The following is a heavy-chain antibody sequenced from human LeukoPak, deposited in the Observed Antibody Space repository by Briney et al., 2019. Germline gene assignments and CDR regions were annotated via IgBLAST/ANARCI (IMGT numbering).Heavy chain of an antibody. Sequence: SVKVSCKASGGTFSSYAISWVRQAPGQGLEWMGGIIPIFGTANYAQKFQGRVTITTDESTSTAYMELSSLRSEDTAVYYCARDSQSYHHYYYYMDVWGKGTTVTVSS. D-gene: IGHD1-26*01. CDR1: GGTFSSYA. CDR2: IIPIFGTA. J-gene: IGHJ6*03. CDR3: ARDSQSYHHYYYYMDV. V-gene: IGHV1-69*05.